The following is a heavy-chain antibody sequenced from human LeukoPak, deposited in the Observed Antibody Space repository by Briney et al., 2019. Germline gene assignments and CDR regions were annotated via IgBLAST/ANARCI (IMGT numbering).Heavy chain of an antibody. V-gene: IGHV3-7*02. CDR3: ARRFFYGSGNSLDP. CDR2: IKQDGSEK. Sequence: PGGSLRLSCAASGFTFSYHWMSWVRQAPGKGLEWVANIKQDGSEKYYVDSVKGRFTISRDNAKNSLYLQMNSLRAEDTAVYYCARRFFYGSGNSLDPWGQGTLVTVSS. CDR1: GFTFSYHW. J-gene: IGHJ5*02. D-gene: IGHD3-10*01.